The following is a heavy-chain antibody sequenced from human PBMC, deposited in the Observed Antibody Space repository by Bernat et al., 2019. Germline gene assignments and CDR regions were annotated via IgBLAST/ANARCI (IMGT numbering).Heavy chain of an antibody. V-gene: IGHV4-31*03. CDR1: GGSISSGDYY. CDR3: ARVVKSSWHNDY. Sequence: QVQLQESGPGLVKPSQTLSLTCTVSGGSISSGDYYWNWIRQHPGKGLEWIGYINYSGRTYYNPSLKSRVSISVDTSKNQFSLKLSSVTAADTAVYYCARVVKSSWHNDYWDQGTLVIVSS. CDR2: INYSGRT. J-gene: IGHJ4*02. D-gene: IGHD6-13*01.